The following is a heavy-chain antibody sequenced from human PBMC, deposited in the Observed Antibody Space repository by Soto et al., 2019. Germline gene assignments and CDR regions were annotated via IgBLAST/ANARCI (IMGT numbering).Heavy chain of an antibody. CDR2: ISSSSTI. D-gene: IGHD6-13*01. CDR3: ATRIAATGTHWYFDL. V-gene: IGHV3-48*01. CDR1: GFTFSSYS. J-gene: IGHJ2*01. Sequence: GGSLRLSCAASGFTFSSYSMNWVRQAPGKGLEWVSYISSSSTIYYADSVKGRFTISRDNAKNSLYLQMNSLRAEDTAVYYCATRIAATGTHWYFDLWGRGTLVTVSS.